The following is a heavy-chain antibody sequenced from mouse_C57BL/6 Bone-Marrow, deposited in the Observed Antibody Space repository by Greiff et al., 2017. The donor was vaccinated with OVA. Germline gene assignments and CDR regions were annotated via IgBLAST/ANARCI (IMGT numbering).Heavy chain of an antibody. CDR1: GYTFTSYT. D-gene: IGHD2-10*01. J-gene: IGHJ3*01. CDR3: AAYYRGFAY. Sequence: QVQLQQSGAELARPGASVKMSCKASGYTFTSYTLHWVKQRPGQGLEWIGYINPSSGYTKYNQKFKDKATLTADKSSSTAYMQLSSLTSEDSSGYYCAAYYRGFAYWGQGTLVTVSA. CDR2: INPSSGYT. V-gene: IGHV1-4*01.